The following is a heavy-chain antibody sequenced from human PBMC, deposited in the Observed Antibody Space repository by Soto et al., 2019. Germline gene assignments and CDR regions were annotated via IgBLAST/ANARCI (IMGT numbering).Heavy chain of an antibody. V-gene: IGHV3-11*01. CDR2: ISSGGSNI. D-gene: IGHD5-12*01. CDR1: AFTFSDYY. J-gene: IGHJ6*03. CDR3: ARVRYSGYYHYYYYMDV. Sequence: QVQLVESGGGLVKPGGSLRLSCAASAFTFSDYYMNWIRQAPGKGLEWISYISSGGSNIYYADSVKGRFTISRDNAKNSLYLQMNSLRAEDTAVYFCARVRYSGYYHYYYYMDVWGKGTTVTVSS.